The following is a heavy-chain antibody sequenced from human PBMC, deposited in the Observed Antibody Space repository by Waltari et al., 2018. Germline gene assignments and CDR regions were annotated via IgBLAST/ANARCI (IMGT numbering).Heavy chain of an antibody. CDR1: GFSLGSFG. J-gene: IGHJ4*02. V-gene: IGHV3-30*19. CDR3: AKDAFGNTYLDH. Sequence: QVQLVESGGGVVQPGMSLRLSCAASGFSLGSFGMHWVRQAPGKGVGGFALIFFGGGDTFYADSVRGLFTISRDNSKNTLYLDINSLRLDDTAIYYCAKDAFGNTYLDHWGQGTLVTVSS. D-gene: IGHD3-10*01. CDR2: IFFGGGDT.